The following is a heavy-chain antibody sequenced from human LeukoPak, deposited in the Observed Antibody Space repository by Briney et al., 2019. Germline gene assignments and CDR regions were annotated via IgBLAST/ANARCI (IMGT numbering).Heavy chain of an antibody. D-gene: IGHD1-26*01. Sequence: GGSLRLSCAASGFTVTSNYMSRVRQAPGKGLEWVSVIYIGSSTYYADSVKSRVTISSNNSKNTPYPQMNSLRAEDTGVYYCARETAVGHGPPGYYYYMYVWGKGTTVTVSS. V-gene: IGHV3-53*01. CDR1: GFTVTSNY. J-gene: IGHJ6*03. CDR2: IYIGSST. CDR3: ARETAVGHGPPGYYYYMYV.